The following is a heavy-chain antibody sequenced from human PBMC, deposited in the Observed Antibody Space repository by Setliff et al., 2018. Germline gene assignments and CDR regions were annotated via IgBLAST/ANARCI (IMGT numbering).Heavy chain of an antibody. D-gene: IGHD2-15*01. Sequence: ASVKVSCKASGYIFKSYGISWVRQAPGQGLEWMGWISSYNDVTNYAQSFQGRVTMTTDTSKSAAYMDLRGLRSDDTAVYYCAISTLSICSGGSCPNAFDVWGQGTMVAVSS. J-gene: IGHJ3*01. CDR3: AISTLSICSGGSCPNAFDV. CDR1: GYIFKSYG. CDR2: ISSYNDVT. V-gene: IGHV1-18*01.